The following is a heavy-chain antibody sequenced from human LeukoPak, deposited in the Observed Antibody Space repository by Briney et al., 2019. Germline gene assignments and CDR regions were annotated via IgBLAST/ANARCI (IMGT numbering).Heavy chain of an antibody. CDR2: MSYSGSP. CDR3: ARDPDLWSGFLI. D-gene: IGHD3-3*01. Sequence: PSQTLSLTCTVSGDSISSGDYYWTWIRQQPGKGLEWIGHMSYSGSPDYNPSLKSRVTFSVDTSKNQFSLRLRSVTAADTAVYYCARDPDLWSGFLIWGQGTMVIVSS. CDR1: GDSISSGDYY. V-gene: IGHV4-31*03. J-gene: IGHJ3*02.